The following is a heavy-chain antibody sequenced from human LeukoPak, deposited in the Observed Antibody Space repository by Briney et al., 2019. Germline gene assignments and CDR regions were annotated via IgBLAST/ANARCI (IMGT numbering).Heavy chain of an antibody. Sequence: SETLSLTCPVSGGSISSGGYFWSWIRQHPGQGLDWIGYIYYSGSTYYNPSLKSRLTISVDTSKNQFSLKLSSVTAADTAVYYCARAKGQYCTNGVCLFDYWGQGTLVTVSS. CDR2: IYYSGST. J-gene: IGHJ4*02. V-gene: IGHV4-31*03. CDR1: GGSISSGGYF. CDR3: ARAKGQYCTNGVCLFDY. D-gene: IGHD2-8*01.